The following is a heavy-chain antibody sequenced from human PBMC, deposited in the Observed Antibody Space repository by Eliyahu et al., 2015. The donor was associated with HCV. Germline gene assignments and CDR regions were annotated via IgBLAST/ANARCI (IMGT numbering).Heavy chain of an antibody. Sequence: QSGAEVKKPGSSVKVSCKASGGTFSSYAISWVRQAPGQGLEWMGGIIPIFGTANYAQKFQGRVTITADESTSTAYMELSSLRSEDTAVYYCARDLVRNGPLFRPEKGYNWFDPWGQGTLVTVSS. CDR1: GGTFSSYA. CDR3: ARDLVRNGPLFRPEKGYNWFDP. CDR2: IIPIFGTA. J-gene: IGHJ5*02. D-gene: IGHD3-10*02. V-gene: IGHV1-69*01.